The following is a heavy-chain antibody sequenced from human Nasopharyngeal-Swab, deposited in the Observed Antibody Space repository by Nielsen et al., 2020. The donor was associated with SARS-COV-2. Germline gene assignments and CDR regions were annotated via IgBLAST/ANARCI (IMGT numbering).Heavy chain of an antibody. CDR2: INGDGTRI. CDR1: RFTFSRYW. CDR3: ARMDFIASRDY. Sequence: GGSLRLSCTASRFTFSRYWIHWVRQVPGKGLVWVSRINGDGTRINYADSVRGRFTISRDNSKNMVNLQLNSLRAEDTAVYYCARMDFIASRDYWGQGTLVTVSS. J-gene: IGHJ4*02. D-gene: IGHD6-13*01. V-gene: IGHV3-74*01.